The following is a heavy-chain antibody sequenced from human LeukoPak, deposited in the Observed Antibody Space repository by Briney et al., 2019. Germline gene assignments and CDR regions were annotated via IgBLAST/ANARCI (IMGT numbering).Heavy chain of an antibody. Sequence: SETLSLTCAVYGGSFSGYYWSWIRQPPGKGLEWIGEINHSGATNYNPSLKSRVTISVDTSKNLFSLKLSSVTAADTAVYYCASSRVYSGSWYYYFDNWGQGTLVTVSS. D-gene: IGHD5-12*01. CDR1: GGSFSGYY. CDR2: INHSGAT. CDR3: ASSRVYSGSWYYYFDN. V-gene: IGHV4-34*01. J-gene: IGHJ4*02.